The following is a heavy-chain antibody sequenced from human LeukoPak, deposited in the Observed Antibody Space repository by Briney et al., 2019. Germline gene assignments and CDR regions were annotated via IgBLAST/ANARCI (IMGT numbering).Heavy chain of an antibody. V-gene: IGHV4-34*01. D-gene: IGHD3-3*01. Sequence: PGGSLRLSCAASEFTFSRNTMNWVRQPPGKGLEWIGEINHSGSTNYNPSLKSRVTISVDTSKNQFSLKLSSVTAADTAVYYCARGGARAYYDFWSGYRPQLTFDYWGQGTLVTVSS. CDR3: ARGGARAYYDFWSGYRPQLTFDY. J-gene: IGHJ4*02. CDR2: INHSGST. CDR1: EFTFSRNT.